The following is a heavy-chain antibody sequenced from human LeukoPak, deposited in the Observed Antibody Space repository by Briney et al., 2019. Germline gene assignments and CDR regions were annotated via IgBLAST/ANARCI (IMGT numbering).Heavy chain of an antibody. D-gene: IGHD1-26*01. CDR1: GGSFSGYY. V-gene: IGHV4-34*01. CDR3: ARRPLLGASYYFDY. Sequence: SETLSLTCAVYGGSFSGYYWSWIRQPPGKGLEWIGEINHSGSTNYNPSLKSRVTISVDTSKNQFSLKLSSVTAADTAVYYRARRPLLGASYYFDYWGQGTLVTVSS. J-gene: IGHJ4*02. CDR2: INHSGST.